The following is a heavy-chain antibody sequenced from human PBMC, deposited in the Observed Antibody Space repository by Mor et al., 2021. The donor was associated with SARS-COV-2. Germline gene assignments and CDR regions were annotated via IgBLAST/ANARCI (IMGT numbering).Heavy chain of an antibody. Sequence: SGSGGGTYYAESVKGRFTISRDNSKDTHYLQMNSLRAEDTAIYYCAKGTPTFDYWGQGTLVTVSS. CDR3: AKGTPTFDY. J-gene: IGHJ4*02. V-gene: IGHV3-23*01. CDR2: SGSGGGT. D-gene: IGHD1-1*01.